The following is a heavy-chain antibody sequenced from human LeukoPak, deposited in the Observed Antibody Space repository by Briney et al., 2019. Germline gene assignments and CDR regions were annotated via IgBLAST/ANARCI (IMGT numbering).Heavy chain of an antibody. CDR3: AKDAPRLLWFGELLGFDP. Sequence: GGSLRLSCAASGFTFSSYGMHWVRQAPGKGLEWVAVISYDGSNKYYADSVKGRFTISRDNSKNTLYLQMNSLRAEDTAVYYCAKDAPRLLWFGELLGFDPWGQGTLVTVSS. CDR2: ISYDGSNK. V-gene: IGHV3-30*18. CDR1: GFTFSSYG. D-gene: IGHD3-10*01. J-gene: IGHJ5*02.